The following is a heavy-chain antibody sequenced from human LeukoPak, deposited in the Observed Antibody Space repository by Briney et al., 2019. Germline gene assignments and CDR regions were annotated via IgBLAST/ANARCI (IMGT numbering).Heavy chain of an antibody. V-gene: IGHV3-7*03. CDR1: GFTFNSYW. CDR2: IKQDGSEK. Sequence: PGGSLRLSCAASGFTFNSYWMSWVRQAPGKGLEWVANIKQDGSEKYYVDSVKGRFTISRDNAKNSLYLQMNSLRAEDTAVYYCAKLREWELPDLFDYWGQGTLVTVSS. J-gene: IGHJ4*02. D-gene: IGHD1-26*01. CDR3: AKLREWELPDLFDY.